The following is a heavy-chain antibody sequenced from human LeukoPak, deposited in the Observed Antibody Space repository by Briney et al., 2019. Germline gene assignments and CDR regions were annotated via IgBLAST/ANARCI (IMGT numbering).Heavy chain of an antibody. CDR3: AKGEKYYGSGSFVH. J-gene: IGHJ4*02. CDR2: ISYDGSNK. V-gene: IGHV3-30*18. Sequence: GRSLRLSCAASGFTFSSYGMHWVRQAPGKGLEWVAVISYDGSNKYYADSVKGRFTIPRDNSKNTLYLQMNSLRAEDTAVYYCAKGEKYYGSGSFVHWGQGTLVTVSS. CDR1: GFTFSSYG. D-gene: IGHD3-10*01.